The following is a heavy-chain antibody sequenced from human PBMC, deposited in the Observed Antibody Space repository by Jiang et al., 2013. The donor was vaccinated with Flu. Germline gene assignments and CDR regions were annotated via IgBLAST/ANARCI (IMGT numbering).Heavy chain of an antibody. V-gene: IGHV5-51*01. D-gene: IGHD3-3*01. J-gene: IGHJ3*02. CDR1: FTSYW. Sequence: FTSYWIGWMRQMPGKGLEWMGIIYPGDSDTRYSPSFQGQVTISADKSISTAYLQWSSLKASDTAMYYCARSFPLGVVNRGGHRDAFDIWGQGTMVTVSS. CDR3: ARSFPLGVVNRGGHRDAFDI. CDR2: IYPGDSDT.